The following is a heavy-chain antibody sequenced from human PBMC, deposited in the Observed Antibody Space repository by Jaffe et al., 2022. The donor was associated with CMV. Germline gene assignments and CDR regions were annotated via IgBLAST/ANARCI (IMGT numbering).Heavy chain of an antibody. V-gene: IGHV3-21*01. Sequence: EVQLVESGGGLVKPGGSLRLSCAASGFTFSSYSMNWVRQAPGRGLEWVSSITGRSSYTKYADSVKGRFTISRDNAKNSLYLQMNSLRAEDTAVYYCARDGDNYGFFDSWGQGTLVTVSS. J-gene: IGHJ4*02. CDR1: GFTFSSYS. D-gene: IGHD5-18*01. CDR3: ARDGDNYGFFDS. CDR2: ITGRSSYT.